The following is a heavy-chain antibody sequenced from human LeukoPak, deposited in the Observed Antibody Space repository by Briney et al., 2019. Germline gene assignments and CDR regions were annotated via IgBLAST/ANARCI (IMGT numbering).Heavy chain of an antibody. CDR1: GFTFSNYS. CDR3: ARDVLFYDILTGYPSGGMDV. D-gene: IGHD3-9*01. Sequence: PGGSLRLSCAASGFTFSNYSMNWVRQAPGKGVEWVSYISDSGATIYFADSVKGRFNISRDNAKNSLYLQLNSLRAEDTAVYYCARDVLFYDILTGYPSGGMDVWGQGTTVTVSS. CDR2: ISDSGATI. J-gene: IGHJ6*02. V-gene: IGHV3-48*04.